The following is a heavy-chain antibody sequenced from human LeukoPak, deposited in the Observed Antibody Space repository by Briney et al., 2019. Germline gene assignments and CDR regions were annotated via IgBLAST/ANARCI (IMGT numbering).Heavy chain of an antibody. CDR1: GFTFSSYE. CDR2: ISSSGSTI. Sequence: GGSLRLSCAASGFTFSSYEMNWVRQAPGKGLEWVSYISSSGSTIYYADSVKGRFTISRDNAKNSLYLQMNSLRVEDTAVYYCHSSWYVPRYYYYYMDVWGKGTTVTISS. CDR3: HSSWYVPRYYYYYMDV. D-gene: IGHD6-13*01. V-gene: IGHV3-48*03. J-gene: IGHJ6*03.